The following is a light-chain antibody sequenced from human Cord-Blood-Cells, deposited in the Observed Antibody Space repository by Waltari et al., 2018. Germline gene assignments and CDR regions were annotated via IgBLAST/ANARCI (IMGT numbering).Light chain of an antibody. CDR3: QSYDSSLSGVV. V-gene: IGLV1-40*01. CDR2: GNS. Sequence: QSVLTQPPSVSGAPGQRVTISCTGSSSNIGAGYDVHWYQQLPGTAPKLLIYGNSSRPSGVPDRVVGSKSGTSASLAITGLQAEDEADYYCQSYDSSLSGVVFGGGTKLTVL. CDR1: SSNIGAGYD. J-gene: IGLJ2*01.